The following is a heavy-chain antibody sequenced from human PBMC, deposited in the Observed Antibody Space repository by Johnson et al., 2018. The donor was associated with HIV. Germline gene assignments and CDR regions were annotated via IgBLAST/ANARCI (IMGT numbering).Heavy chain of an antibody. CDR2: IWYDGSNK. J-gene: IGHJ3*02. D-gene: IGHD3/OR15-3a*01. CDR1: GFTFSSYG. CDR3: AGEFGQASSYAFDI. Sequence: QVQLVESGGGVVQHGRSLRLSCTESGFTFSSYGMHWVRQAPGKGLEWGAVIWYDGSNKYYADSVQGRFTISRYNSKNTLYLQRNSLRAEDTAVYYCAGEFGQASSYAFDIWGQWTMVIVSS. V-gene: IGHV3-33*01.